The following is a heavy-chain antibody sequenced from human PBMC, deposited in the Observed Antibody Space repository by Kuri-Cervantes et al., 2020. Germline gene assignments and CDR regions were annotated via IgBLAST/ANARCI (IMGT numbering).Heavy chain of an antibody. CDR2: MNPNSGNT. CDR3: ARDIPGKWLVFEL. V-gene: IGHV1-8*01. CDR1: GYTFTSYD. J-gene: IGHJ4*02. D-gene: IGHD6-19*01. Sequence: ASVKDSCKASGYTFTSYDINGVRQATGQGREGMGWMNPNSGNTGYAQKFQGRVTMTRNTSISTAYMELRSLRSDDTAVYYCARDIPGKWLVFELWGQGTLVTVSS.